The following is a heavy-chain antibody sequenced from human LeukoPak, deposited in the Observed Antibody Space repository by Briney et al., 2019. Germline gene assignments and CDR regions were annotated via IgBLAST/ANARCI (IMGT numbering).Heavy chain of an antibody. J-gene: IGHJ2*01. CDR1: GDSISSNTYY. V-gene: IGHV4-39*07. D-gene: IGHD1-26*01. CDR2: IYYSGST. CDR3: ARAGGAEYFDL. Sequence: SETLSLTCTVSGDSISSNTYYWGWIRQPPGKGLEWIASIYYSGSTYSNPSLKSRVTISVDTSKKQFSLKMTSVTAADTAVYYCARAGGAEYFDLWGRGTLVTVSS.